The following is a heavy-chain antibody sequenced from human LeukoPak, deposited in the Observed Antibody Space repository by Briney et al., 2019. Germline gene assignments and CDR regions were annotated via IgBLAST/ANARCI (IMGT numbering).Heavy chain of an antibody. D-gene: IGHD1-26*01. CDR1: GFTLEHYG. Sequence: GGSLRLSCEASGFTLEHYGMSWVRQAPGKGVEWVAGINWNGGITGYADSVKGRFTISRDNAKSSLYLQMNSLRVEDTALYYCARKGLGGELGGFDYWGQGTLVTVSS. CDR3: ARKGLGGELGGFDY. J-gene: IGHJ4*02. CDR2: INWNGGIT. V-gene: IGHV3-20*04.